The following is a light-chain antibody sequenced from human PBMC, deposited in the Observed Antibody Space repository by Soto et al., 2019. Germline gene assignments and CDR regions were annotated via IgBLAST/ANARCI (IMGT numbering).Light chain of an antibody. CDR3: QKYNSAPFS. V-gene: IGKV1-27*01. J-gene: IGKJ3*01. CDR2: TAS. CDR1: QDISNY. Sequence: DIQMTQSPSSLSASVGDRVTITCRASQDISNYLAWYQQKPGKVPELLIYTASTLQSGVPSRFSGSGSGTDFTLTMSIRHPKDIATYRCQKYNSAPFSFGPGTKVDIK.